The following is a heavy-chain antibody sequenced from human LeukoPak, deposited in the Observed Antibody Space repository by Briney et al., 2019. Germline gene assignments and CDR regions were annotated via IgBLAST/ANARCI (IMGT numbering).Heavy chain of an antibody. CDR3: ARSTIFGVVIIAHFDY. CDR2: INSNSGGT. V-gene: IGHV1-2*02. J-gene: IGHJ4*02. CDR1: GYTFTGYY. D-gene: IGHD3-3*01. Sequence: ASVKLTCKASGYTFTGYYMHWVRQAPRQGLQWMGWINSNSGGTNYEQKFQGRATMTRDTSISTDYMELSRLRSDDTAVYYCARSTIFGVVIIAHFDYWGQGTLVTVSS.